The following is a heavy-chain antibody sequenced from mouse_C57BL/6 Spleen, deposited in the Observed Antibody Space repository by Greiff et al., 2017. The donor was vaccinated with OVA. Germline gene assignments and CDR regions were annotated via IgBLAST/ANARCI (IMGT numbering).Heavy chain of an antibody. D-gene: IGHD1-1*01. Sequence: QVQLQQPGAELVKPGASVKLSCKASGYTFTSYWMHWVKQRPGRGLEWIGRIDPNSGGTKYNEKFKSKATLTVDKPSSTAYLQLSSLTSEDSAVYYCAGGGVTTVVYWYFDVWGTGTTVTVSS. CDR1: GYTFTSYW. V-gene: IGHV1-72*01. CDR2: IDPNSGGT. CDR3: AGGGVTTVVYWYFDV. J-gene: IGHJ1*03.